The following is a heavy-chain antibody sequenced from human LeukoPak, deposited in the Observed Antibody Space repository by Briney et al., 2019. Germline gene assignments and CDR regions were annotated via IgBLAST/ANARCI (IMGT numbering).Heavy chain of an antibody. V-gene: IGHV4-59*01. CDR2: IYYSGST. CDR1: GGSISSYY. Sequence: PSETLSLTCTVSGGSISSYYWSWIRQPPGKGLEWIGYIYYSGSTNYNPSLKSRVTISVDTSKNQFSLKLSSVTAADTAVYYCARGEGGYYDFDYWGQGTLVTVSS. J-gene: IGHJ4*02. D-gene: IGHD3-22*01. CDR3: ARGEGGYYDFDY.